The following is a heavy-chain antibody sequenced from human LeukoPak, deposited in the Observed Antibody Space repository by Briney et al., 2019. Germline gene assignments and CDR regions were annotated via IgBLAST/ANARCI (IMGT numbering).Heavy chain of an antibody. J-gene: IGHJ4*02. CDR2: IYYSGST. Sequence: SETLSLTCTVSSGSISSGGYYWSWIRQHPGKGLEWIGYIYYSGSTYYNPSLKSRVTISVDTSKNQFSLKLSSVTAADTAVYYCARGAHYYDSSGYYNYFDYWGQGTLVTVSS. CDR3: ARGAHYYDSSGYYNYFDY. V-gene: IGHV4-31*03. CDR1: SGSISSGGYY. D-gene: IGHD3-22*01.